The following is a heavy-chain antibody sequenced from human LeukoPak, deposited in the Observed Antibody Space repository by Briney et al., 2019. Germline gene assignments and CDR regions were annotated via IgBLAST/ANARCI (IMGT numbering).Heavy chain of an antibody. J-gene: IGHJ4*02. CDR2: ISAYNGNA. Sequence: ASVKVSCKTSGYTFTNYVITWVRQVPGQGLEWLGWISAYNGNANYAQKFQDRVTLTSDRSTSTAYMELRSLRSDDMAIYYCARTAKRFGELYQPGDSWGQGTPLTVSS. CDR1: GYTFTNYV. D-gene: IGHD3-10*01. CDR3: ARTAKRFGELYQPGDS. V-gene: IGHV1-18*03.